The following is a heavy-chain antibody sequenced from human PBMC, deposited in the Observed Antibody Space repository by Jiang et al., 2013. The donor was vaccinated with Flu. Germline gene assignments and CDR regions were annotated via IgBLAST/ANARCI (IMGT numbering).Heavy chain of an antibody. J-gene: IGHJ6*04. CDR3: ARRTRSAYYSPSFYYYAMDV. Sequence: GAEVKKPGESLRISCKGSGYSFTNYWISWVRQVPGKGLEWMGTIDPSDSYIKYSPSFQGHVTISADKSISTAYLQWSSLKASDTAMYYCARRTRSAYYSPSFYYYAMDVWGKGTTVTVSS. CDR1: GYSFTNYW. CDR2: IDPSDSYI. V-gene: IGHV5-10-1*01. D-gene: IGHD3-3*01.